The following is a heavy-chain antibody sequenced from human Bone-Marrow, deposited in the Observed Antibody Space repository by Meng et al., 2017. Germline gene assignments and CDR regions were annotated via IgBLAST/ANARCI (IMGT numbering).Heavy chain of an antibody. CDR3: ARRVHDGSGHHYFDY. Sequence: QLQLQESGPGLVKPSEILSLTCTVSGGSTTSTSYYWDWIRQSPAKGLEWIGTIGYSGTIVYNPSLSSRVTMTLDTSKNQFSLKLSSVTAPDTAVYYCARRVHDGSGHHYFDYWGQGTLVTVSS. V-gene: IGHV4-39*01. CDR1: GGSTTSTSYY. CDR2: IGYSGTI. D-gene: IGHD3-22*01. J-gene: IGHJ4*02.